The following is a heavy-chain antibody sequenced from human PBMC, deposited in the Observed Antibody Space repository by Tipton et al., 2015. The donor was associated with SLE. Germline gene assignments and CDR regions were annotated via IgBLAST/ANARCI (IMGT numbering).Heavy chain of an antibody. Sequence: SLRLSCAASGFTSSDFYFSWIRQAPGKGLEWVSYISNGGGPFTNYADSLKGRFTISRDNSKNSLYLQMNSLRAEDTAVYYCARESRYFNYYYYGMDVWGQGTTVTVSS. CDR3: ARESRYFNYYYYGMDV. D-gene: IGHD3-9*01. J-gene: IGHJ6*02. CDR1: GFTSSDFY. V-gene: IGHV3-11*05. CDR2: ISNGGGPFT.